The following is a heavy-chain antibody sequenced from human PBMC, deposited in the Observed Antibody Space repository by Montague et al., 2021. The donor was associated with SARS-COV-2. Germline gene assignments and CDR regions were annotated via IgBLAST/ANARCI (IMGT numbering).Heavy chain of an antibody. D-gene: IGHD3-3*01. V-gene: IGHV3-23*01. J-gene: IGHJ4*02. Sequence: SLRLSCAASGFTFSSYDMHWVRQAPGKGLDWVSRIDTSGGDTYYADSVKGRFTISRDNSRNTVYLQLNSLRAEDTALYYCASSYGFWYFAYWGQGTLVTVSS. CDR3: ASSYGFWYFAY. CDR2: IDTSGGDT. CDR1: GFTFSSYD.